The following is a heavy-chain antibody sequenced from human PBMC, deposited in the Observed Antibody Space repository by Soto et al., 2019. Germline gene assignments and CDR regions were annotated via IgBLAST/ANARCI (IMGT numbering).Heavy chain of an antibody. CDR2: TKSKTDGGTT. CDR3: TTVMITRPPPDYYGMDV. D-gene: IGHD3-16*01. J-gene: IGHJ6*02. Sequence: GGSLRLSCAASGFPFSNAWMNWVRQAPGKGLEWVGRTKSKTDGGTTDYAAPVKGRFTISRDDSKNTLYLQMNSLKTEDTAVYYCTTVMITRPPPDYYGMDVWGQGTTVTVSS. CDR1: GFPFSNAW. V-gene: IGHV3-15*07.